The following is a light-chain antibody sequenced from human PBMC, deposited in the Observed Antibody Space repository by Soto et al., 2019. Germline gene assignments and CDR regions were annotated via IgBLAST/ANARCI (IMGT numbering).Light chain of an antibody. CDR1: QAISYN. Sequence: TVMTQSPGTLSVSPGERATISCWASQAISYNVAWYQHFPGQAPRLLIHGASTRANGVPARFSGSGSGTEFTLTITSVQSEDFATYYCQQYNDWPPNYTFGRGTRLGI. J-gene: IGKJ2*01. V-gene: IGKV3-15*01. CDR3: QQYNDWPPNYT. CDR2: GAS.